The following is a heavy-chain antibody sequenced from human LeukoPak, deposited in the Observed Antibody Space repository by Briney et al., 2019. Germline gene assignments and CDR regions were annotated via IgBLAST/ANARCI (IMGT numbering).Heavy chain of an antibody. V-gene: IGHV3-7*01. Sequence: PGGSLRLSCAASGFTFNTYWMSWVPQAPGKGLEWLANIKEDGTRDYYVESVKGRFTISKDNAKTSLYLQLSSLRAGDTAVYYCARDTKAGYFDLWGQGTLVTVSS. J-gene: IGHJ4*02. CDR3: ARDTKAGYFDL. CDR1: GFTFNTYW. CDR2: IKEDGTRD.